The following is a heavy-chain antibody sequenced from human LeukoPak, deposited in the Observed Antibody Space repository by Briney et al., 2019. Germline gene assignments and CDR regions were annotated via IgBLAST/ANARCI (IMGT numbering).Heavy chain of an antibody. CDR3: ARVDLRAAYFDY. D-gene: IGHD2-15*01. V-gene: IGHV4-4*07. CDR1: GGSISSYY. Sequence: PSETLSLTCTVSGGSISSYYWSWIRQPVGKGLEWIGRIYTSGSTGYNPSLKSRVTMSVDTSKNQFSLKLSSVTAADTAVYYCARVDLRAAYFDYWGQGALATVSS. J-gene: IGHJ4*02. CDR2: IYTSGST.